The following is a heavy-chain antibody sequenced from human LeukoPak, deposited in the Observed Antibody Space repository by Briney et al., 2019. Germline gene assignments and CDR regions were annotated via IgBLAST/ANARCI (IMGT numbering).Heavy chain of an antibody. J-gene: IGHJ6*03. D-gene: IGHD1-26*01. Sequence: PSETLSLTCSVSGGSISTNSHFWGWFRQPPGKGLELIGSIYYTGSTYYSPSLESRVTISVDTSKNQFSLELKSVTAADTAVYYCARGSGRHYFYYYMDVCGKGTTVTVSS. CDR2: IYYTGST. V-gene: IGHV4-39*07. CDR1: GGSISTNSHF. CDR3: ARGSGRHYFYYYMDV.